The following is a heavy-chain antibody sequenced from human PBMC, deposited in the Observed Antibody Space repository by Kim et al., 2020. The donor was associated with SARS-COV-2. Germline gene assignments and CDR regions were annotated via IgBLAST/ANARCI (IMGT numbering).Heavy chain of an antibody. D-gene: IGHD5-18*01. Sequence: SGPTLVKPTQTLTLTCTFSGFSLRTSAVGVGWIRQPPGKALEWLALIYWDDEKRYSPSLKSRLTVTKDTSKNQVVLTMTNMDPVDTATYYCAHRLRYSYGTYFNYWGQGTLVTVSS. CDR3: AHRLRYSYGTYFNY. J-gene: IGHJ4*02. CDR2: IYWDDEK. V-gene: IGHV2-5*02. CDR1: GFSLRTSAVG.